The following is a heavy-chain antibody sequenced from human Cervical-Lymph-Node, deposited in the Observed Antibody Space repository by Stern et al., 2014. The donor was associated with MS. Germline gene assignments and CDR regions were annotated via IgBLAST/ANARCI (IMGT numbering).Heavy chain of an antibody. V-gene: IGHV4-31*11. Sequence: QLQLQEPGPGLVKPSQTLSLTCAVSGVSISNGDYYWSWIRQHPGKGLEWIGYIYYSGSTYYSPSLKSRVIISVDTSENQFSLRLSSVTAADTAVYYCARLVSYDILTGYFDVWGQGTTVTVSS. J-gene: IGHJ6*02. CDR2: IYYSGST. CDR1: GVSISNGDYY. CDR3: ARLVSYDILTGYFDV. D-gene: IGHD3-9*01.